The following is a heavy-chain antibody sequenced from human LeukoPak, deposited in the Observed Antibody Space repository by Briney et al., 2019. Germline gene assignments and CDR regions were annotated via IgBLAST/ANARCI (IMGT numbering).Heavy chain of an antibody. D-gene: IGHD4-23*01. J-gene: IGHJ4*02. V-gene: IGHV5-51*01. Sequence: KTGESLKISCKGSGYSFTSYWIGGVRQMPGKGLEWMGIIYPGDSDTRYSPSFQGQVTISADKSISTAYLQWSSLKAADTAVYYCARVGFGNTPHPIDYKGQRTLVTVSS. CDR2: IYPGDSDT. CDR1: GYSFTSYW. CDR3: ARVGFGNTPHPIDY.